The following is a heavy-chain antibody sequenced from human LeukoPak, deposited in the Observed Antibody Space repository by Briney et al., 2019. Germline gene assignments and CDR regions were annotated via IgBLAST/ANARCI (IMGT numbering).Heavy chain of an antibody. D-gene: IGHD4-23*01. Sequence: SETLSLTCTVSGGSISSYYWSWIRQPPGKGLEWIGYIYYSGSTNYNPSLKSRVTISVDTSKNQFSLKLSSVTAADTAVYYCARDQAYGGNSVDYWGQGTLVTVSS. CDR3: ARDQAYGGNSVDY. CDR2: IYYSGST. J-gene: IGHJ4*02. V-gene: IGHV4-59*01. CDR1: GGSISSYY.